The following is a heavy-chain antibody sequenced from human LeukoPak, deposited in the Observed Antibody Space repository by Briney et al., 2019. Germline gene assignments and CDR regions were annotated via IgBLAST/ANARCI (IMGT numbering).Heavy chain of an antibody. CDR1: GFTFSRYT. CDR3: AKSQFGGVFDGFDI. D-gene: IGHD3-16*01. J-gene: IGHJ3*02. V-gene: IGHV3-23*01. CDR2: ISSSGYYI. Sequence: GGSLRLSCAASGFTFSRYTMNWVRQSPGKGLEWVSSISSSGYYIYYADSVKGRFTISRDNSKNTLYVQMNSLRAEDTAVYYCAKSQFGGVFDGFDIWGQGTMVTVSS.